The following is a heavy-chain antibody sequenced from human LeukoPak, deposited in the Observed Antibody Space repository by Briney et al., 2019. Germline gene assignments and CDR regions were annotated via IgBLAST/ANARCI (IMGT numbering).Heavy chain of an antibody. CDR1: GFTFSSYA. J-gene: IGHJ4*02. CDR3: AKQYDFWSGPDY. V-gene: IGHV3-23*01. CDR2: ISGSGGST. D-gene: IGHD3-3*01. Sequence: GGSLRLSCAASGFTFSSYAMSWVRQAPGKGLEWVSGISGSGGSTYYAESVKGRFTISRDNSKNTLYLQMNSLRAEDTAVYYCAKQYDFWSGPDYWGQGTLVTVSS.